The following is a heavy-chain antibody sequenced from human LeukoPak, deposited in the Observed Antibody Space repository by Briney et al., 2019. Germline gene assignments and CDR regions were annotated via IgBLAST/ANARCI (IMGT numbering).Heavy chain of an antibody. Sequence: PGGSLRLSCAASGFTFSSYSMNWVRQAPGKGLEWVSYISSSSSTIYYADSVKGRFTISRDNAKNSLYLQMNSLRAEDTAVYYCAKYSNSWYGSYYYYYMDVWGKGTTVTVSS. CDR2: ISSSSSTI. J-gene: IGHJ6*03. D-gene: IGHD6-13*01. V-gene: IGHV3-48*04. CDR1: GFTFSSYS. CDR3: AKYSNSWYGSYYYYYMDV.